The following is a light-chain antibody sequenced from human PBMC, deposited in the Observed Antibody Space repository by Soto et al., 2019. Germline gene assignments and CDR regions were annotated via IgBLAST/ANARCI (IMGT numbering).Light chain of an antibody. Sequence: DIQKTQSPYPLSASVGDRVTLTCRASQSISSWLAWYQQKPGKAPKLLIYDASSLESGVPSRFSGSGSGTEFTLTISSLQPDDFATYYCQQYNSYSGTFGQRTKVDIK. CDR3: QQYNSYSGT. J-gene: IGKJ1*01. CDR1: QSISSW. CDR2: DAS. V-gene: IGKV1-5*01.